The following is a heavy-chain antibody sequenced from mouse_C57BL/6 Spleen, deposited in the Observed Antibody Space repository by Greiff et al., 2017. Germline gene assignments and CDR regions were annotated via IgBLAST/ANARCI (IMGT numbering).Heavy chain of an antibody. CDR1: GYTFTSYW. V-gene: IGHV1-72*01. CDR2: IDPNSGGT. CDR3: ARSTNWDSYYFDY. D-gene: IGHD4-1*02. Sequence: QVQLQQPGAELVKPGASVKLSCKASGYTFTSYWMHWVKQRPGRGLEWIGRIDPNSGGTKYNEKFKSKATLTGNKPSSTAYMQRSSLTSEDSAVYYCARSTNWDSYYFDYWGQGTTLTVSS. J-gene: IGHJ2*01.